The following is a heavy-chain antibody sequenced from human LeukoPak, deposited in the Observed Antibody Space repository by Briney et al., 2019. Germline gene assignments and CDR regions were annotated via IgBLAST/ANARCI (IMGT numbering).Heavy chain of an antibody. CDR1: GFTFSSYA. J-gene: IGHJ4*02. CDR2: ISGSGGST. Sequence: PGGSLRLSCAASGFTFSSYAMSWVRQAPGKGLEWVSAISGSGGSTYYADSVKGRFTISRDNSKNTLYLQMNSLRAEDTAVYYCARRAVGYYDSSGYPPHFDYWGQGTLVTVSS. D-gene: IGHD3-22*01. CDR3: ARRAVGYYDSSGYPPHFDY. V-gene: IGHV3-23*01.